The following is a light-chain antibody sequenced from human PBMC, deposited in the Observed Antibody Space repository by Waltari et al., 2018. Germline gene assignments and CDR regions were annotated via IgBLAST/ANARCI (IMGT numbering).Light chain of an antibody. CDR3: SSYTGTAYV. CDR2: EVS. J-gene: IGLJ1*01. Sequence: QSALTQPASVSGSPGQSITISCTGTSGDGGRYNYVSWYQQNPGKAPKLMIYEVSDRPSGLSNRFSGSKSGNTASLTISGLQAEDEADYYCSSYTGTAYVFGTGTRVTVL. CDR1: SGDGGRYNY. V-gene: IGLV2-14*01.